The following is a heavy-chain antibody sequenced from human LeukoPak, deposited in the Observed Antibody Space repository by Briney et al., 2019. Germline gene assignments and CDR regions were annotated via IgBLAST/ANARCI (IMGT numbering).Heavy chain of an antibody. D-gene: IGHD4-17*01. CDR1: GFTLSSYG. CDR2: ISYDGSNK. V-gene: IGHV3-30*18. CDR3: AKDRYGDYGSSFDY. J-gene: IGHJ4*02. Sequence: GGSLRLSCAASGFTLSSYGMHWVRQAPGKGLEWVAVISYDGSNKYYADSVKGRFTISRDNSKNTLYLQMNSLRAEDTAVYYCAKDRYGDYGSSFDYWGQGTLVTVSS.